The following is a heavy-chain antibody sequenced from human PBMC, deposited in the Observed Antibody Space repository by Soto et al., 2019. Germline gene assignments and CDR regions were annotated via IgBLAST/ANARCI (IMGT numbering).Heavy chain of an antibody. J-gene: IGHJ4*02. D-gene: IGHD2-15*01. V-gene: IGHV1-2*02. CDR2: INPNSGGT. Sequence: ASVKVSCKASGFTFTGHYIHWVRQAPGQGLVWMGWINPNSGGTSYAQKFQGRVTMTRDTSITTAYMELSRLSSDVTAVYYCAKSGSCFSALLGYFDYWGQGTLVTVSS. CDR3: AKSGSCFSALLGYFDY. CDR1: GFTFTGHY.